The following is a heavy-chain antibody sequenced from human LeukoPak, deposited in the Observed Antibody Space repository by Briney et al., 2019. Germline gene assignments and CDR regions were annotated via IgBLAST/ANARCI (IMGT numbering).Heavy chain of an antibody. D-gene: IGHD6-19*01. V-gene: IGHV3-33*01. CDR1: GFTFSNYD. CDR3: STSSGWYSDAFDI. Sequence: GESLRLSCAASGFTFSNYDMHWVRQAPGKGLEWVAVIWYDGSNKYYADSVKGRFTISRDNSKNTLYLQMNSLRAEDTAVYYCSTSSGWYSDAFDIWGQGTMVTVSS. CDR2: IWYDGSNK. J-gene: IGHJ3*02.